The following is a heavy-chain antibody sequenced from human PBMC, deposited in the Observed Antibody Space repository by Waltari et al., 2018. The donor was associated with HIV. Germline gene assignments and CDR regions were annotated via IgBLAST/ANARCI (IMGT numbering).Heavy chain of an antibody. Sequence: QVQLQESGPGLVKPSETLSLTCAVSGGSVSSTKWWSWVRQHPGKGLEWIGEVYHSGSTNYNPSLKGRVTRSVDKSKNQFALKLASVTAADTAVYYCAGSHSSGSSVYYGMDVWGQGTTVTVSS. D-gene: IGHD3-22*01. CDR2: VYHSGST. CDR3: AGSHSSGSSVYYGMDV. V-gene: IGHV4-4*02. CDR1: GGSVSSTKW. J-gene: IGHJ6*02.